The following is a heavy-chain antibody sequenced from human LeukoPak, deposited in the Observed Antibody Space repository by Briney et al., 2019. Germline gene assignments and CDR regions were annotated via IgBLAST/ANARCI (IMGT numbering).Heavy chain of an antibody. V-gene: IGHV1-69*05. Sequence: SVKVSCKASGGTFSSYAISWVRQTPGQGLEWMGGIIPIFGTANYAQKFQGRVTITTDESTSTAYMELSSLRSEDTAVYYCARVPLPRGGRVRYSSRPNYYYMDVWGKGTTVTVSS. J-gene: IGHJ6*03. CDR2: IIPIFGTA. D-gene: IGHD6-13*01. CDR3: ARVPLPRGGRVRYSSRPNYYYMDV. CDR1: GGTFSSYA.